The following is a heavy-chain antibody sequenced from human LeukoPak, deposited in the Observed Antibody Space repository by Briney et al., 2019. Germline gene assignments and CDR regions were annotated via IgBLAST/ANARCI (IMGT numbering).Heavy chain of an antibody. Sequence: VASVKVSCKASGYTFTGYYMHWLRQAPVQGLEWMAWISTYNGDTKYAQSLQGRVTLTTDTSTNTAYMELRSLRSEDTAIYYCASDYLRGAYFDYWGQGTLVTVSS. CDR2: ISTYNGDT. D-gene: IGHD1-26*01. V-gene: IGHV1-18*04. CDR3: ASDYLRGAYFDY. CDR1: GYTFTGYY. J-gene: IGHJ4*02.